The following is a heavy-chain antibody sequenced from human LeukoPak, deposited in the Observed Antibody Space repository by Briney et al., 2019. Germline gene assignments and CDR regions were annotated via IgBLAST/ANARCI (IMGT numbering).Heavy chain of an antibody. V-gene: IGHV1-46*01. Sequence: ASVKVSCKASGYTFTSYYMHWVRQAPGQGLEWMGTINPSGDSTTYAQKFQGRVTMTRDTSTSTVYMELSSLRSEDTAVYYCARGYCSGGTCYLVENWLDPWGQGTLVTVSS. D-gene: IGHD2-15*01. CDR2: INPSGDST. CDR1: GYTFTSYY. J-gene: IGHJ5*02. CDR3: ARGYCSGGTCYLVENWLDP.